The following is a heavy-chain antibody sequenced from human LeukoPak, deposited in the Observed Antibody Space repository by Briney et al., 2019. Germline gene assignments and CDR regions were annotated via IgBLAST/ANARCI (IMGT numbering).Heavy chain of an antibody. CDR3: ARVSRSVAGANN. CDR1: GFTFSTYW. Sequence: PGGSLRLSCAASGFTFSTYWMFWVRQAPGKGLEWVAKINQDGTDEDYVDSVRGRFTISRDNAKNSLYLQMSSLRAEDMAVYYCARVSRSVAGANNWGQGTLVTVSS. J-gene: IGHJ4*02. D-gene: IGHD6-19*01. V-gene: IGHV3-7*01. CDR2: INQDGTDE.